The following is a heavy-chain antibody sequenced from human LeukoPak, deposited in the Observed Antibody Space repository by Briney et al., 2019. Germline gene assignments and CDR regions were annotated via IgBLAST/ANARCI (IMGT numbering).Heavy chain of an antibody. CDR3: AASTTVTTYRGLRAFDI. CDR1: GGSISSSNW. V-gene: IGHV4-4*02. D-gene: IGHD4-17*01. J-gene: IGHJ3*02. Sequence: SEPLSLTCAVSGGSISSSNWWSWVRQPPGKGLEWIGEIYHSGSTNYNPSLKSRVTISVDKSKNQFSLKLSSVTAADTAVYYCAASTTVTTYRGLRAFDIWGQGTMVTLSS. CDR2: IYHSGST.